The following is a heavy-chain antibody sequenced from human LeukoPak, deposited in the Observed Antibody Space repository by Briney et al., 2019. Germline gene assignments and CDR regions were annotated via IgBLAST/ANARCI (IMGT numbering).Heavy chain of an antibody. CDR3: ARGLGGATVFEH. D-gene: IGHD1-26*01. V-gene: IGHV3-74*01. Sequence: GGSLRLSCAASGFTFSSYWMHWVRQAPGKGLVWVSRINSDGSTTTHADSVKGRFTISRDNAKNTLYLQLNSLGAEDTAVYFCARGLGGATVFEHWGQGTLITVSA. CDR2: INSDGSTT. CDR1: GFTFSSYW. J-gene: IGHJ5*02.